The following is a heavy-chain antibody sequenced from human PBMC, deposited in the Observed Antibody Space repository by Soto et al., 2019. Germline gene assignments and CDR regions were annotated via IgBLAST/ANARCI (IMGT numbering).Heavy chain of an antibody. CDR2: KYYTGTT. CDR1: GGSILGSSYY. J-gene: IGHJ4*02. CDR3: SRGSFYFEHSGYYYAD. Sequence: PSETLSLTCTVSGGSILGSSYYWGWIRQPPGKGPEWIGSKYYTGTTYYSPSLQSRVTISFDTSKNQVSLRLTSVTAADTAVYFCSRGSFYFEHSGYYYADCGQGALLTICS. V-gene: IGHV4-39*01. D-gene: IGHD5-12*01.